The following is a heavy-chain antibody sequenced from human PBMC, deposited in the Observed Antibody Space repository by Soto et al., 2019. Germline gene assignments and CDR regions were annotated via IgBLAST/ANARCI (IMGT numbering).Heavy chain of an antibody. V-gene: IGHV3-33*01. D-gene: IGHD3-3*01. CDR3: ATGDDQRFLEPTYLGS. Sequence: QVRLVESGGGVVQPGTSLRLSCAVSGFSFSSYDMHWVRQAPGKGLEWGAVLWYDESNQYYADSVKGRFTISRDISKNTLYLQMTSLRVEDTAVDFCATGDDQRFLEPTYLGSWGHGTLVTGSS. CDR2: LWYDESNQ. CDR1: GFSFSSYD. J-gene: IGHJ5*01.